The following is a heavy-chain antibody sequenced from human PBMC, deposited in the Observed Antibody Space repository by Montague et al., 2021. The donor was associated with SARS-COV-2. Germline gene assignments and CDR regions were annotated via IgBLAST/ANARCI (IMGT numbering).Heavy chain of an antibody. V-gene: IGHV4-61*09. D-gene: IGHD1-26*01. CDR1: GGSISSGIYY. Sequence: TLSLTCTVSGGSISSGIYYWSWIRQPAGKGLEWIGHIYTSGSTNYNPSLKSRVTISVHTSNNQFSLKLSSVTAADTAVYYCARESGSPTYYFYYGVDVWGQGTTVTVSS. CDR3: ARESGSPTYYFYYGVDV. J-gene: IGHJ6*02. CDR2: IYTSGST.